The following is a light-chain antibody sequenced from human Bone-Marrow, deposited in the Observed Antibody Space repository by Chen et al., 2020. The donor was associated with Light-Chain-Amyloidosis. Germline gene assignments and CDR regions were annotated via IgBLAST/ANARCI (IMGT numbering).Light chain of an antibody. CDR2: DGS. CDR1: QSVYRY. CDR3: QQRARWPALT. J-gene: IGKJ4*01. V-gene: IGKV3-11*01. Sequence: IVLTQSPATLSLSPGETATLSCRASQSVYRYLAWYQQKPGQAPRLLIYDGSNRATGIPARFSGSGSGTDFTLTITSLDPEDSAIYYCQQRARWPALTFGGGTKVEIK.